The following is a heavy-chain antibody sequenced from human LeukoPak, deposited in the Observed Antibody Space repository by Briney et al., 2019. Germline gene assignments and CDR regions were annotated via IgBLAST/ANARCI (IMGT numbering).Heavy chain of an antibody. Sequence: GASVKVSCKASGYTFTSYGISWVRQAPGQGLEWMGWISANNGNTNYALKLQGRVTMTTDTSTSTAYMELRSLRFDDTAVYYCARTDIVATIASYGMDVWGQGTRSPSP. CDR2: ISANNGNT. CDR1: GYTFTSYG. J-gene: IGHJ6*02. CDR3: ARTDIVATIASYGMDV. D-gene: IGHD5-12*01. V-gene: IGHV1-18*01.